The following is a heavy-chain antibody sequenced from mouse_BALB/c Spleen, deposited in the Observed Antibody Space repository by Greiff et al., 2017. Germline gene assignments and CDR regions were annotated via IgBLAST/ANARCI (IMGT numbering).Heavy chain of an antibody. CDR3: ARGWMDY. Sequence: VQLQQSGPGLVKPSQSLSLTCTVTGYSITSDYAWNWIRQFPGNKLEWMGYISYSGSTSYNPSLKSRISITRDTSKNQFFLQLNSVTTEDTATYYCARGWMDYWGQGTSVTVSS. V-gene: IGHV3-2*02. CDR1: GYSITSDYA. J-gene: IGHJ4*01. CDR2: ISYSGST.